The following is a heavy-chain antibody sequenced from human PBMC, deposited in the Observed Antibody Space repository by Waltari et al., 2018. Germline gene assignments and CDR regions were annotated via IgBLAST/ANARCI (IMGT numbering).Heavy chain of an antibody. CDR2: INKFGVT. CDR3: TKEHITGWPTLDS. CDR1: GFTFDPYT. D-gene: IGHD6-19*01. V-gene: IGHV3-43*01. Sequence: EVQLVESGGVVVQPGGSLRLSCAASGFTFDPYTMHWVRQPPGKGLEGVSLINKFGVTAYADSVKGRFNISRDNKKRSVYLQMNSLRTEDTALYYCTKEHITGWPTLDSWGQGTLVTVSS. J-gene: IGHJ4*02.